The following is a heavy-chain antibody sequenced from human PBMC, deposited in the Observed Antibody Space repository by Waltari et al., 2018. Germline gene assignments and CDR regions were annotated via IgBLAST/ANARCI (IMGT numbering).Heavy chain of an antibody. D-gene: IGHD3-16*01. CDR2: IKADGSEQ. V-gene: IGHV3-7*03. Sequence: EVLLVESGGGLVQPGGSLGIYCAASGFPFGGYWMTWVRQAPGKGLEWVANIKADGSEQYYVDSVKGRFTISRDNARNSLYLQMNSLIADDTGVYYCARGSAYYVRVWDYWGQGTLVTVSS. CDR3: ARGSAYYVRVWDY. CDR1: GFPFGGYW. J-gene: IGHJ4*02.